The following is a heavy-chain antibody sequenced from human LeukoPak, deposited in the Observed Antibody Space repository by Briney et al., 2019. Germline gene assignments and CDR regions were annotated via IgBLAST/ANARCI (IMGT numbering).Heavy chain of an antibody. D-gene: IGHD3/OR15-3a*01. V-gene: IGHV3-48*01. J-gene: IGHJ4*02. CDR1: GFTFSSYG. Sequence: GGSLRLSCAASGFTFSSYGMTWVRQAPGKGLEWVSYISSSSSTIYYADSVKGRFTISRDNAKNSLYLHMTSLRAEDTSVFYCARDRRGAKWTYYFDYWGQGALVTVSS. CDR2: ISSSSSTI. CDR3: ARDRRGAKWTYYFDY.